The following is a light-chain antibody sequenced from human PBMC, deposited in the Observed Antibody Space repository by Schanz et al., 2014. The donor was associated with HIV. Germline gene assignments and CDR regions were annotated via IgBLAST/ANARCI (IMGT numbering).Light chain of an antibody. Sequence: DIQMTQSPSTLSGSVGDRVTITCRASQSINRWLAWYQQKPGKAPKLLIYKASSLESGVPSRFSGTGSGTEFTLTISSLHPDDFATYFCLHYNDFTSTFGQGTKLEIK. CDR3: LHYNDFTST. J-gene: IGKJ2*01. CDR2: KAS. V-gene: IGKV1-5*03. CDR1: QSINRW.